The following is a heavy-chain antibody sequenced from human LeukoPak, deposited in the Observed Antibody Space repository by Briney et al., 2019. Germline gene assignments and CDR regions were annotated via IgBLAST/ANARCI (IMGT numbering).Heavy chain of an antibody. CDR1: GFTFSSYG. D-gene: IGHD2-2*02. J-gene: IGHJ5*02. V-gene: IGHV3-30*02. CDR2: IRYDGSNK. CDR3: AKARRIVVVPAAIQPNWFDP. Sequence: GGSLRLSCAASGFTFSSYGMHWVRQAPGKGLEWVAFIRYDGSNKYYADSVKGRFTISRDNSKNTLYLQMNSLRAEDTAVYYCAKARRIVVVPAAIQPNWFDPWGQGTLVTVSS.